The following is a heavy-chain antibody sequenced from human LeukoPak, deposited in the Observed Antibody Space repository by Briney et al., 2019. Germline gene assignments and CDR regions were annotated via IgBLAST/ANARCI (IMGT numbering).Heavy chain of an antibody. CDR3: ARHMYSSSWYRRHYYMDV. V-gene: IGHV4-39*01. CDR1: GGSISSSSYY. Sequence: SETLSLTCPVSGGSISSSSYYWGWIRQPPGKGLGWIGSIYYSGSTYYNPSLKSRVTISVDTSKNQFSLKLSSVTAADTAVYYCARHMYSSSWYRRHYYMDVWGKGTTVTVSS. J-gene: IGHJ6*03. CDR2: IYYSGST. D-gene: IGHD6-13*01.